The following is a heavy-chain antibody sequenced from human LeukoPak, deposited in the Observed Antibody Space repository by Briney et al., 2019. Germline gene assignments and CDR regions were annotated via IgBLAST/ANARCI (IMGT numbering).Heavy chain of an antibody. Sequence: PGRSLRLSCAASGFTFDDYAMHWVRQAPGKGLEWVSGISWNSGSIGYADSVKGRFTISRDNAKNSLYLQMNSLRAEDTAVYYCARGSGDPWDYYYYMDVWGKGTTVTISS. CDR1: GFTFDDYA. D-gene: IGHD4-17*01. J-gene: IGHJ6*03. CDR3: ARGSGDPWDYYYYMDV. V-gene: IGHV3-9*01. CDR2: ISWNSGSI.